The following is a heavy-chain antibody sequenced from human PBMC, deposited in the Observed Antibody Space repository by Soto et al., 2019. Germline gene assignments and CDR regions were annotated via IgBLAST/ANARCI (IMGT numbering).Heavy chain of an antibody. CDR3: ARGLVPTVIEGGYFQH. J-gene: IGHJ1*01. Sequence: QVQLVQSGAEVKKPGSSVKVSCKASGGTFSSYAISWVRQAPGQGLEWMGGIIPIFGTANYAQKFQGRVTITADESTSTAYMELSSLRSEDTAVYYCARGLVPTVIEGGYFQHWGQGSLVTVSS. V-gene: IGHV1-69*01. CDR1: GGTFSSYA. D-gene: IGHD2-8*02. CDR2: IIPIFGTA.